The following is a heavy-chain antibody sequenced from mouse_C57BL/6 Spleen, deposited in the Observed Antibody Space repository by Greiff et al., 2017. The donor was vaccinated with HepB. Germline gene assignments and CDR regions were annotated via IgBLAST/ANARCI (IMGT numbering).Heavy chain of an antibody. D-gene: IGHD2-1*01. V-gene: IGHV7-3*01. Sequence: DVKLVESGGGLVQPGGSLSLSCAASGFTFTDYYMSWVRQPPGKALEWLGFIRNKANGYTTEYSASVKGRFTISRDNSQSILYLQMNALRAEDSATYYCARYWPPFYYGKDYAMDYWGQGTSVTVSS. J-gene: IGHJ4*01. CDR2: IRNKANGYTT. CDR3: ARYWPPFYYGKDYAMDY. CDR1: GFTFTDYY.